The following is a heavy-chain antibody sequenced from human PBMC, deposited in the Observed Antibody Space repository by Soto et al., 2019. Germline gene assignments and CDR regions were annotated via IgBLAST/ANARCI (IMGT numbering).Heavy chain of an antibody. CDR1: GGSISSYY. CDR2: IYYSGST. CDR3: ARGGSSWATTYYFDY. V-gene: IGHV4-59*01. Sequence: QVQLQESGPGLVKPSETLSLTCTVSGGSISSYYWSWIRQPPGKGLEWIGNIYYSGSTNYNPSLQSRVTISVDTSKNQFSRKLSSVTAADTAVYYCARGGSSWATTYYFDYWGQGTLVTVSS. J-gene: IGHJ4*02. D-gene: IGHD6-6*01.